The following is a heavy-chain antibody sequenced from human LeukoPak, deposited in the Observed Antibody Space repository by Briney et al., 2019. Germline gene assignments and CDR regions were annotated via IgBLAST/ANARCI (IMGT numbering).Heavy chain of an antibody. D-gene: IGHD1-1*01. J-gene: IGHJ4*02. Sequence: QPGGSLRLSCAASGFTFRNYWMHLVRQAPGKGLVWVSRINSDGSSTSYADSVKGRFTISRDNAENTLYLQINSLRAEDTAVYYCATDEAATGRLDYWGQGTLVTDSS. CDR2: INSDGSST. CDR3: ATDEAATGRLDY. V-gene: IGHV3-74*01. CDR1: GFTFRNYW.